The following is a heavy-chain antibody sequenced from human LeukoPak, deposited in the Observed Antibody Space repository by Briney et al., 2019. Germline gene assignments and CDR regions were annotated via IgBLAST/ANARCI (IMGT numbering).Heavy chain of an antibody. CDR2: INPNSGGT. CDR1: GHTFTGYY. CDR3: ARVGATGTTSPFDY. D-gene: IGHD1-1*01. Sequence: ASEKVSCKASGHTFTGYYMHWVRQAPGQGLEWMGWINPNSGGTNYAQKFQGRVTMTRDTSISTAYMELSRLRSDDTAVYYCARVGATGTTSPFDYWGQGTLVTVSS. J-gene: IGHJ4*02. V-gene: IGHV1-2*02.